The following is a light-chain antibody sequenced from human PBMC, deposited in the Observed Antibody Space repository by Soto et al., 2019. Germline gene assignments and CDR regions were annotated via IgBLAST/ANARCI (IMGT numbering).Light chain of an antibody. V-gene: IGKV1-33*01. Sequence: DIQMTQSPSSLSASVGDRVTITCQASQDISNYLNWYQQKPGKAPKLLIYDASNLETGVLSRFSGSGSGTDFNFTISSPQPEDIATYYCQQYDNLLPYTFGQGTKLEIK. CDR1: QDISNY. J-gene: IGKJ2*01. CDR3: QQYDNLLPYT. CDR2: DAS.